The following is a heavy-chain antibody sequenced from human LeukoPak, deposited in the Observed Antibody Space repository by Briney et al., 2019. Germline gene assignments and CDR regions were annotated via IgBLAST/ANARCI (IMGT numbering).Heavy chain of an antibody. CDR3: ARDLVAAHLYYYYYMDV. CDR1: GFTFSTYS. D-gene: IGHD2-15*01. Sequence: SGGSLRLSCAASGFTFSTYSMNWVRQAPGKGLEWVSYISSSSTTIYYADSVKGRFTISRDNAKNSLYLQMNSLRAEDTAVYYCARDLVAAHLYYYYYMDVWGKGTTVTVSS. J-gene: IGHJ6*03. V-gene: IGHV3-48*01. CDR2: ISSSSTTI.